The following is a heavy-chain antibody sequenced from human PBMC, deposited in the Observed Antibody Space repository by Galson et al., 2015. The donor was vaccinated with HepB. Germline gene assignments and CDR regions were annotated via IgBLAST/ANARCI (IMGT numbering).Heavy chain of an antibody. CDR1: GFTFSSYA. V-gene: IGHV3-30-3*02. D-gene: IGHD2-2*02. Sequence: SLRLSCAASGFTFSSYAMHWVRQAPGKGLEWVAVISYDGSNKYYADSVKGRFTISRDNSKNTLYLQMNSLRAEDTAVYYCAKTPRYCSSTSCYISREPFDYWGQGTLVTVSS. CDR3: AKTPRYCSSTSCYISREPFDY. CDR2: ISYDGSNK. J-gene: IGHJ4*02.